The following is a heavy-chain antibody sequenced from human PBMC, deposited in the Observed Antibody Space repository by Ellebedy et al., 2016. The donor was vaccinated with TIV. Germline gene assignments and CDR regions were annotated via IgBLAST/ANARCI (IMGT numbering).Heavy chain of an antibody. CDR3: ARHAAWCSSTSCQIFDS. CDR2: IYHSGST. J-gene: IGHJ4*02. V-gene: IGHV4-4*02. Sequence: SETLSLTCAVSGGSISSSNWWSWVRQPPGKGLEWIGEIYHSGSTNYNPSLKSRVTISVDKSKNQFSLRLNSVTAADTAIYYCARHAAWCSSTSCQIFDSWGQGSLVTVSS. CDR1: GGSISSSNW. D-gene: IGHD2-2*01.